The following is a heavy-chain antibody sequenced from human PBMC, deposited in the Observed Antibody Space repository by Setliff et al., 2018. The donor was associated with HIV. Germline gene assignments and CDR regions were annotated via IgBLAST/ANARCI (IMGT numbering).Heavy chain of an antibody. CDR2: ISSSSSTI. CDR1: GFTFSSYT. D-gene: IGHD3-10*01. V-gene: IGHV3-48*01. J-gene: IGHJ4*02. Sequence: GGSLRLSCTASGFTFSSYTMNWVRQAPGKGLEWVSYISSSSSTIYYADSVKGRFTISRDNAKNSLYLQMNSLRAEDTAVYYCASTMVRGVIIDFDYWGQGTLVTVSS. CDR3: ASTMVRGVIIDFDY.